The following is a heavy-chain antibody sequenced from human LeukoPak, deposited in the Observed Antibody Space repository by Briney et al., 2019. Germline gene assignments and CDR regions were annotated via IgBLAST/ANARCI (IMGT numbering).Heavy chain of an antibody. CDR2: ISSSSSTI. CDR1: GFTFSSYS. D-gene: IGHD6-6*01. CDR3: ARDHFVAFGYSRSSTHFDAFDI. Sequence: PGGSPRLSCAASGFTFSSYSMNWVRQAPGKGLEWVSYISSSSSTIYYADSVKGRFTISRDNAKNSLYLQMNSLRDEDTAVYYCARDHFVAFGYSRSSTHFDAFDIWGQGTMVTVSS. J-gene: IGHJ3*02. V-gene: IGHV3-48*02.